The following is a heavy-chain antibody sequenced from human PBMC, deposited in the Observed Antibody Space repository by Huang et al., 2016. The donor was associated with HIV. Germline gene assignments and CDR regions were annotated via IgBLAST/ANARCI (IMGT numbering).Heavy chain of an antibody. CDR1: GFTFSSYW. D-gene: IGHD6-19*01. CDR3: ARGGTYSGWWQDY. J-gene: IGHJ4*02. V-gene: IGHV3-7*01. CDR2: IKKDGSEK. Sequence: EVQLVESGGGLGQSGGYLRHPWVASGFTFSSYWMRWVRKAPGKGLEWVANIKKDGSEKYYVDSVKGRFTISRDNAKNSLYLQMNSLRAEDTAVYYCARGGTYSGWWQDYWGQGTLVTVSS.